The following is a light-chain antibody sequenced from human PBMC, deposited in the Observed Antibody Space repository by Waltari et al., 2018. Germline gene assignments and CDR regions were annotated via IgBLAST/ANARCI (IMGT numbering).Light chain of an antibody. CDR3: QNPRRT. Sequence: VLTQSPGTLSLSPGERATLSCRASQSFSSSYLAGYQQKPGQAPRLLSYKTYNRSTGIPDRFSGSGSGTDFTLTISRLEPEDFGVYYCQNPRRTFGQGTRVEIK. V-gene: IGKV3-20*01. CDR2: KTY. J-gene: IGKJ1*01. CDR1: QSFSSSY.